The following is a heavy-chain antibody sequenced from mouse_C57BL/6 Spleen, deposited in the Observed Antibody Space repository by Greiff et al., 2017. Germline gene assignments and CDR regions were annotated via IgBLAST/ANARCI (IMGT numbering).Heavy chain of an antibody. D-gene: IGHD1-2*01. Sequence: VQVVESGAELVKPGASVKLSCKASGYTFTEYTIHWVKQRSGQGLEWIGWFYPGSGSIKYNEKFKDKATLTADKSSSTVYMALSRLTSEDSAVYFCARHEDDYGLRVFDYWGQGTTLTVSS. CDR2: FYPGSGSI. J-gene: IGHJ2*01. V-gene: IGHV1-62-2*01. CDR1: GYTFTEYT. CDR3: ARHEDDYGLRVFDY.